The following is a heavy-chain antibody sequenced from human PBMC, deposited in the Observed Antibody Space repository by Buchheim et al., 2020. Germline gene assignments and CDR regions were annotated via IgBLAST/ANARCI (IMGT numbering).Heavy chain of an antibody. CDR3: ARDRGGGDFNYFDY. Sequence: QVQLVESGGGVVQPGRSLRLSCAASGFTFSSYGMHWVRQAPGKGLEWVAVIWYDGSNKYYADSVKGRFTISRDNSKTKLYLQMNSLRAEDTAVYYCARDRGGGDFNYFDYWGQGTL. J-gene: IGHJ4*02. CDR1: GFTFSSYG. V-gene: IGHV3-33*01. CDR2: IWYDGSNK. D-gene: IGHD2-21*02.